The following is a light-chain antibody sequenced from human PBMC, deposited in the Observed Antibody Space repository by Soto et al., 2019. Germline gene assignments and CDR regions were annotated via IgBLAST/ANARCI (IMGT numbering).Light chain of an antibody. J-gene: IGLJ2*01. CDR1: SSDVGGDNY. Sequence: QSALTQPPSASGSPGQSVTISCTGTSSDVGGDNYVSWYQHHPGKVPKLIICEVSKRPSGVPDRFSDSKSGNTASLTVSGLQAEDEADYSCTSYAGSNNLNVFGGGTKVTVL. V-gene: IGLV2-8*01. CDR2: EVS. CDR3: TSYAGSNNLNV.